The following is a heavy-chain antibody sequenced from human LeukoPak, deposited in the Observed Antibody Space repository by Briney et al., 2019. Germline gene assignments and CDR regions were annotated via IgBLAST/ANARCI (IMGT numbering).Heavy chain of an antibody. J-gene: IGHJ4*02. CDR2: ISGSGGST. CDR1: GFTFSSYA. CDR3: AKASAYCSSTRCYRWSEFDY. Sequence: PGGSLRLSCAASGFTFSSYAMSWVRQAPGKGLEWVSAISGSGGSTYYADSVKGRFTISRDNSKNTLYLQMNSLRAEDTAVYYCAKASAYCSSTRCYRWSEFDYWGQGTLVTVSS. D-gene: IGHD2-2*01. V-gene: IGHV3-23*01.